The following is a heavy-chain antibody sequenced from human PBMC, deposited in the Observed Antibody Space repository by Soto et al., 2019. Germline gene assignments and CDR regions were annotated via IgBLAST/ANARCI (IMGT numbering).Heavy chain of an antibody. D-gene: IGHD1-26*01. CDR3: ASDSGSYQGTFDY. CDR2: INAGNGNT. V-gene: IGHV1-3*01. CDR1: GYTFTGYY. Sequence: ASVKVSCKASGYTFTGYYMHWVRQAPGQGLEWMGWINAGNGNTKYSQKFQGRVTITRDTSTSTVYMELSSLRSEDTAVYYCASDSGSYQGTFDYWGQGTLVTVSS. J-gene: IGHJ4*02.